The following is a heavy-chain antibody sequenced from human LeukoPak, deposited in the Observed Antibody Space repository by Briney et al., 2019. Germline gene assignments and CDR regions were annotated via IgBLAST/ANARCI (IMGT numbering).Heavy chain of an antibody. J-gene: IGHJ4*02. Sequence: GGSLRLSCAASGFTFDDYTMHWVRQAPGKGLEWVSLISWDGGSTYYADSVKGRFTISRDNSKNTLYLRLNSLRVEDTATYYCVKDRYCPEVTCFGGGFEYWGQGTLVVVSS. CDR3: VKDRYCPEVTCFGGGFEY. V-gene: IGHV3-43*01. D-gene: IGHD2-8*02. CDR2: ISWDGGST. CDR1: GFTFDDYT.